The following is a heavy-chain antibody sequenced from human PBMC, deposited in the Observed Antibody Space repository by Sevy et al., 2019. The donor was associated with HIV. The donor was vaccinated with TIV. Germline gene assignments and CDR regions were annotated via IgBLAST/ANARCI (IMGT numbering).Heavy chain of an antibody. CDR2: INPNNGGT. V-gene: IGHV1-2*02. D-gene: IGHD3-10*01. J-gene: IGHJ6*02. CDR1: GDSFTARY. Sequence: ASVNVSCKVSGDSFTARYIHWVRQAPGQGLEWMGWINPNNGGTNYAHKFQGRITMTRDTAISTAYMEVSRLTSDDTAVYYCARDTTRLSYNYGSGSYYYGDFGMDVWGQGTTVTVSS. CDR3: ARDTTRLSYNYGSGSYYYGDFGMDV.